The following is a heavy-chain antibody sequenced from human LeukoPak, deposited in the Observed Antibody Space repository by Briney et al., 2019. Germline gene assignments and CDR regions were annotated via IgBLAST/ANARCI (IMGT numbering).Heavy chain of an antibody. CDR2: ISYDGSNK. J-gene: IGHJ5*02. CDR1: GFTFSSYA. V-gene: IGHV3-30-3*01. Sequence: GGSLRLSCAASGFTFSSYAMHWVRQAPGKGLEWVAVISYDGSNKYYADSVKGRFTISRDNSKNTLYLQMNSLRAEDTAVYYCAKGGYVGSSSWYDRDNWFDPWGQGTLVTVSS. D-gene: IGHD6-13*01. CDR3: AKGGYVGSSSWYDRDNWFDP.